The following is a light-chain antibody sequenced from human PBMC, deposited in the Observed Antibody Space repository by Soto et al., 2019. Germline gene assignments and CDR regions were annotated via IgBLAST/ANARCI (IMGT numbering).Light chain of an antibody. CDR3: QQRDTRLT. J-gene: IGKJ4*01. CDR2: DAS. Sequence: IQMTQSPSSLSASVGDRVTITCQASQDISMYLNWYRQKPGQAPEVLIYDASKVARGVPSRFSGSGSGTHFTFTVTSLQPEDFATYYCQQRDTRLTFGGGTTVEV. CDR1: QDISMY. V-gene: IGKV1-33*01.